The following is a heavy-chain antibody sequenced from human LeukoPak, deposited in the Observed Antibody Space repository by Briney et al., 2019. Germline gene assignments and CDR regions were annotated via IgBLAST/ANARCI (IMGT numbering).Heavy chain of an antibody. Sequence: SEALSLTCTVSGGSISSYYWSWIRQPPGKGLEWIGYIYYSGSTNYNPSLKSRVTISVDTSKNQFSLKLSSVTAADTAVYYCARGGRSDYVWGSYRPDAFDIWGQGTMVTVSS. CDR3: ARGGRSDYVWGSYRPDAFDI. CDR2: IYYSGST. V-gene: IGHV4-59*01. CDR1: GGSISSYY. D-gene: IGHD3-16*02. J-gene: IGHJ3*02.